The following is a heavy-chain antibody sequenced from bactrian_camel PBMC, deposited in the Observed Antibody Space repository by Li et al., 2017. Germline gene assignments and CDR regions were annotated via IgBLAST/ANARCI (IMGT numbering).Heavy chain of an antibody. Sequence: VQLVESGGGLVQPGGSLRLSCAASGFTFDSYDMAWVRQAPGKGLEWVSAIDSGGSSTYAADSVKGRFTVSRDNAKNTLYLQMNSLKTEDTAVYFCATIWIGYSYNSWGQGTQVTVS. J-gene: IGHJ6*01. V-gene: IGHV3S40*01. CDR2: IDSGGSST. CDR3: ATIWIGYSYNS. D-gene: IGHD5*01. CDR1: GFTFDSYD.